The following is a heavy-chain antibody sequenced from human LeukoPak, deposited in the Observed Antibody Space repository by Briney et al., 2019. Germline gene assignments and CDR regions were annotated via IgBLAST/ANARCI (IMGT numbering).Heavy chain of an antibody. V-gene: IGHV3-23*01. CDR1: GFTFSSYA. CDR2: ISGSGGST. J-gene: IGHJ4*02. Sequence: GGSLRLSCAASGFTFSSYAMSWVRQAPGKGLEWVSAISGSGGSTYYADSVKGRFTISRDNSKNTLYLQMNSLRAEDTAVYYCAKRSLGATFLYYFDYWGQGTLVTVSS. CDR3: AKRSLGATFLYYFDY. D-gene: IGHD5-12*01.